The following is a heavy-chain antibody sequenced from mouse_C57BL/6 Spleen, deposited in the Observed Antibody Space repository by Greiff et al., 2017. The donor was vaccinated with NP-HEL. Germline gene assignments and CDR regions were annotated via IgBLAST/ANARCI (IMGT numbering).Heavy chain of an antibody. D-gene: IGHD2-3*01. CDR3: AREGDGYFSHFDY. CDR2: ISYDGSN. CDR1: GYSITSGYY. J-gene: IGHJ2*01. V-gene: IGHV3-6*01. Sequence: EVKLMESGPGLVKPSQSLSLTCSVTGYSITSGYYWNWIRQFPGNKLEWMGYISYDGSNNYNPSLKNRISITRDTSKNQFFLKLNSVTTEDTATYYCAREGDGYFSHFDYWGQGTTLTVSS.